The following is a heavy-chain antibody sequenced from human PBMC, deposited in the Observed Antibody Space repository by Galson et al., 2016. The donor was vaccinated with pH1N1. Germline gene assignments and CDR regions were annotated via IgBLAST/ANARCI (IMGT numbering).Heavy chain of an antibody. CDR1: GNTFTLYY. CDR2: IDPGSGGT. V-gene: IGHV1-46*01. D-gene: IGHD3-16*01. Sequence: SVKVSCKASGNTFTLYYFHWVRQAPGQGLEWLGIIDPGSGGTNYNQKFQGRVTMTRDTSTNPVYVELGTLISEDTAMYYCVGIKGGVLDIWGQGTKGIVSS. J-gene: IGHJ3*02. CDR3: VGIKGGVLDI.